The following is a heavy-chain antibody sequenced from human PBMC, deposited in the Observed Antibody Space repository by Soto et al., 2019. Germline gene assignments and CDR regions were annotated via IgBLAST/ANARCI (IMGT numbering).Heavy chain of an antibody. D-gene: IGHD2-15*01. CDR3: AKLVIGYCSGNTCDDY. CDR1: GFTFSYG. Sequence: VQLLESGGGLIQPGGSLRLSCAASGFTFSYGIHWLRQAPGKGLEWVAYISYDSSNKFYGDSVKGRFTISRDNSKNTPFLQMNSLRAEDTAVYYCAKLVIGYCSGNTCDDYWGQGTLVAVSS. V-gene: IGHV3-30*18. CDR2: ISYDSSNK. J-gene: IGHJ4*02.